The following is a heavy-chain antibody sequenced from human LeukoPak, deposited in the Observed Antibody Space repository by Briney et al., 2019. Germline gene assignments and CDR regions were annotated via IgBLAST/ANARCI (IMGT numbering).Heavy chain of an antibody. V-gene: IGHV3-23*01. Sequence: GGPLRFSCAASGFTFSSFARSWVRQAPGKGLKGVSAISGGGGSTYYADSVKARFTIYRDNPKNTLDLQINSLRAEDTAVYYCAKGSVELLRVWPSWGQGTLVTVSS. J-gene: IGHJ4*02. D-gene: IGHD1-7*01. CDR2: ISGGGGST. CDR1: GFTFSSFA. CDR3: AKGSVELLRVWPS.